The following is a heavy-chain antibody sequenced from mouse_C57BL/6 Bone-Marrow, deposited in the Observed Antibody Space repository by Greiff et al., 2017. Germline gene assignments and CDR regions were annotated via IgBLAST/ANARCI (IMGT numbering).Heavy chain of an antibody. J-gene: IGHJ2*01. CDR2: ISNGGGST. CDR1: GFTFSDYY. CDR3: ARRGFDY. V-gene: IGHV5-12*01. Sequence: EVNVVESGGGLVQPGGSLKLSCAASGFTFSDYYMYWVRQTPEKRLEWVAYISNGGGSTYYPDTVKGRFTISRDNAKNTLYLQMSRLKSEDTAMYYCARRGFDYWGQGTTLTVSS.